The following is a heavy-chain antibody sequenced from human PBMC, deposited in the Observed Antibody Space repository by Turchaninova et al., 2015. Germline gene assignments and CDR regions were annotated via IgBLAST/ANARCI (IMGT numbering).Heavy chain of an antibody. CDR1: GGSFRCDY. D-gene: IGHD5-12*01. CDR3: ARGLRDGYFDL. Sequence: QVQLQQWGAGLLKPSDTLSPTCAVYGGSFRCDYRSWSPQPPGKGLEWIGEINHSGSTNYNPSLKSRVTISVDTSKNQFSLKLSSVTAADTAVSYCARGLRDGYFDLWGRGTLVTVSS. CDR2: INHSGST. V-gene: IGHV4-34*01. J-gene: IGHJ2*01.